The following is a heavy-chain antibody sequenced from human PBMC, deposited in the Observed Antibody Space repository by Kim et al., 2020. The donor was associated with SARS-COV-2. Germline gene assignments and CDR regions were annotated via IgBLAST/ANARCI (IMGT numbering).Heavy chain of an antibody. J-gene: IGHJ6*02. CDR2: INPSGGST. Sequence: ASVKVSCKASGYTFTSYYMHWVRQAPGQGLEWMGIINPSGGSTSYAQKFQGRVTMTRDTSTSTVYMELSSLRSEDTAVYYCASLYFYDILTGYYSGMDVWGQGTTVTVSS. D-gene: IGHD3-9*01. V-gene: IGHV1-46*01. CDR1: GYTFTSYY. CDR3: ASLYFYDILTGYYSGMDV.